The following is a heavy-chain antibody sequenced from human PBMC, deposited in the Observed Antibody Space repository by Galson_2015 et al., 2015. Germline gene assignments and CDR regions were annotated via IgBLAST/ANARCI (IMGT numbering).Heavy chain of an antibody. D-gene: IGHD1-26*01. Sequence: LRLSCSASGFTFSSYTISWVRQAPGKGLEWVSYISSSSATIYYADSVKGRFTISRDNAKNSLYLQMNSLRDEDTAVYYCARDPWRGSYKVFYFDYWGQGTLVTVSS. CDR3: ARDPWRGSYKVFYFDY. CDR1: GFTFSSYT. J-gene: IGHJ4*02. V-gene: IGHV3-48*02. CDR2: ISSSSATI.